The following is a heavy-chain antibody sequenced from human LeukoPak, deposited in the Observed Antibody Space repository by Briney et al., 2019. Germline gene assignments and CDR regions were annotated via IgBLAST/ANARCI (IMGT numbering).Heavy chain of an antibody. J-gene: IGHJ5*02. CDR2: IYYSGST. V-gene: IGHV4-39*01. Sequence: SETLSLTCTVSGGSISSSSYYWGWIRQPPGKGLEWIGRIYYSGSTYYNPSLKSRVTISVETSKNQFSLKLSSVTAADTAVYYCASVKWELGSWGQGTLVTVSS. D-gene: IGHD1-26*01. CDR3: ASVKWELGS. CDR1: GGSISSSSYY.